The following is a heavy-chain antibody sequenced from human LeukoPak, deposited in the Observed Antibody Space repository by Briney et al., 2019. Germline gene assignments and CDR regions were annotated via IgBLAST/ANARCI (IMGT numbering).Heavy chain of an antibody. D-gene: IGHD3-22*01. Sequence: SETLSLTCTVSGGSISSYYWSWIRQPPGKGLEWIGYIYYSGSTNYNPSLKSRVTISVDTSKNQFSLKLSSVTAADTAVYYCARDYYDSSGYSSYWFDPWGQGTLVTVSS. CDR3: ARDYYDSSGYSSYWFDP. J-gene: IGHJ5*02. CDR1: GGSISSYY. V-gene: IGHV4-59*12. CDR2: IYYSGST.